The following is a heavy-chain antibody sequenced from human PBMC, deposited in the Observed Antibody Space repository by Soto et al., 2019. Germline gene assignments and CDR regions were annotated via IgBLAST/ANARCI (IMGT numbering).Heavy chain of an antibody. CDR2: ICEGETT. J-gene: IGHJ4*02. D-gene: IGHD3-10*01. V-gene: IGHV4-39*01. CDR1: GASVSRTGFH. Sequence: SETLSLTCAVSGASVSRTGFHWGWIRQPPGQGLEWIGSICEGETTFYNSSLKSRVTISADTSKNQFSLRLTSVTAADTAVYYCARRGSGHTFDYWGQGTLVTVSS. CDR3: ARRGSGHTFDY.